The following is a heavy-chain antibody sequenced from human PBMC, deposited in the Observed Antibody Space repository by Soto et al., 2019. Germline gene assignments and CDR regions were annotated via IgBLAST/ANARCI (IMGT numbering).Heavy chain of an antibody. Sequence: ASVKVSCKASGFTFTSSAVQWVRQARGQRLEWIGWIVVGSGNTNYAQKSQERVTITRDMSTSTAYMELSSLRSEDTAVYYCAAVFGGKDIVRGVTYPVVFFDYWGQGTLVTVSS. D-gene: IGHD2-15*01. V-gene: IGHV1-58*01. CDR2: IVVGSGNT. CDR1: GFTFTSSA. J-gene: IGHJ4*02. CDR3: AAVFGGKDIVRGVTYPVVFFDY.